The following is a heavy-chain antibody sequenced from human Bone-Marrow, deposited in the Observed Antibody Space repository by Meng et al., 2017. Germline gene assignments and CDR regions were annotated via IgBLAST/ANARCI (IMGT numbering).Heavy chain of an antibody. J-gene: IGHJ4*02. CDR2: ISGSGNI. D-gene: IGHD5-12*01. V-gene: IGHV3-23*01. Sequence: GESLKISCAASGFQFSGYAMTWVRQAPGKGLEWVSVISGSGNIFYADSAKGRFTISRDNSKNTMYLQMNSLTVEDTAVYYCAKDTESREWPRGYFDSWGRGTLVTVSS. CDR1: GFQFSGYA. CDR3: AKDTESREWPRGYFDS.